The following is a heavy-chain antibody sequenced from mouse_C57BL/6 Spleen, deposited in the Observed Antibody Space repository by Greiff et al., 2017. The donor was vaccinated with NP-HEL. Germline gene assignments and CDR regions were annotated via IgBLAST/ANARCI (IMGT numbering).Heavy chain of an antibody. CDR1: GYSFTGYY. Sequence: VQLKGSGPELVKPGASVKISCKASGYSFTGYYMNWVKQSPEKSLEWIGEINPSTGGTTYNQKFKAKATLTVDKSSSTAYMQLKSLTSEDSAVYYCATTMVTTSWYFDVWGTGTTVTVSS. J-gene: IGHJ1*03. CDR2: INPSTGGT. V-gene: IGHV1-42*01. D-gene: IGHD2-1*01. CDR3: ATTMVTTSWYFDV.